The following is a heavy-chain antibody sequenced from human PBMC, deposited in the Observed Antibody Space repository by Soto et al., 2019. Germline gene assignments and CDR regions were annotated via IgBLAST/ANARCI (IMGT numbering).Heavy chain of an antibody. V-gene: IGHV1-46*01. CDR1: GYTFTNYY. D-gene: IGHD3-16*01. CDR3: ARMMGYLLGVDHFYDGMDF. CDR2: INPAGGDT. Sequence: QVQLVQSGAEVKKPGASVKISCTASGYTFTNYYMHWVRQAPGQGLEWMGVINPAGGDTTYAEKFQGRVTMTRDTSTRTVYMDMSSLRSDDTAAYYCARMMGYLLGVDHFYDGMDFWGHGTTVTVSS. J-gene: IGHJ6*02.